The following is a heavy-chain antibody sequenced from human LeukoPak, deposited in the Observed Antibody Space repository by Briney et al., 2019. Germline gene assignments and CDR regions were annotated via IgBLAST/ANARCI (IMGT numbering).Heavy chain of an antibody. Sequence: PGGSLRLSCAASGFTFRRYWMSWARQASGKGLEWVANIKQDGSEKYYVDSVKGRFTISRDNAKNSLYLKMNSLRAEDTAVYYCVGLGENYWGQGTLVTVSS. V-gene: IGHV3-7*02. CDR1: GFTFRRYW. CDR2: IKQDGSEK. CDR3: VGLGENY. J-gene: IGHJ4*02. D-gene: IGHD3-10*01.